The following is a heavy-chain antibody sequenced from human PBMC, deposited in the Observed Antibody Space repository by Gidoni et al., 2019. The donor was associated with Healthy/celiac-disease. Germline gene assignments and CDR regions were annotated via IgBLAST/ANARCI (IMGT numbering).Heavy chain of an antibody. D-gene: IGHD2-8*01. V-gene: IGHV1-8*01. J-gene: IGHJ6*02. CDR3: ARASLMVYAIHGYYYGMDV. Sequence: QVQLVQSGAEVQKPGASVQVSCKASGYTFTSYDINWVRQATGQGLEWMGWMNPNRGNTGYAQKFQGRVTMTRNTSISTAYMELSSLRSEDTAVYYCARASLMVYAIHGYYYGMDVWGQGTTVTVSS. CDR2: MNPNRGNT. CDR1: GYTFTSYD.